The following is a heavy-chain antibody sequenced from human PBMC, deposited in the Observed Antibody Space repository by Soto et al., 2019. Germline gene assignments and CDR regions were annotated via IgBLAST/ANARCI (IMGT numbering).Heavy chain of an antibody. Sequence: GESLKISCKGSGYSFTSYWIGWVRQMPGKGLEWMGIIYPGDSDTRYSPSFQGRVTISADKSISTAYLQWSSLKASDTAMYYCARMGIAAAGTGWYNWFDPWGQGTLVIVSS. CDR1: GYSFTSYW. D-gene: IGHD6-13*01. CDR2: IYPGDSDT. CDR3: ARMGIAAAGTGWYNWFDP. V-gene: IGHV5-51*01. J-gene: IGHJ5*02.